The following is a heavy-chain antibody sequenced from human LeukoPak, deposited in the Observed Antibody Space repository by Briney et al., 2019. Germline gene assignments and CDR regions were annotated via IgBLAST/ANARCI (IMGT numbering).Heavy chain of an antibody. D-gene: IGHD3-22*01. CDR2: ISGSGGST. CDR3: ARGGRGSAAVVAPRSFDI. CDR1: GFILSSLA. V-gene: IGHV3-23*01. J-gene: IGHJ3*02. Sequence: HPGGSLRLSCAASGFILSSLAMTWVRQAPGKGLEWVSSISGSGGSTYHADSVKGRFIISRDISKNTLYPQMNSLRAEDSALYYCARGGRGSAAVVAPRSFDIWGQGTMVTVSS.